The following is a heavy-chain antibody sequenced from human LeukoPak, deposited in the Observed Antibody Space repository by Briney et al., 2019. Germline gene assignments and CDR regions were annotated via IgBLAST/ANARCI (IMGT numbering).Heavy chain of an antibody. J-gene: IGHJ4*02. CDR3: ASSVGSGSYPQDYFDY. Sequence: PGGSLRLSCAASGFTFSSSWMSWVRQAPGKGLEWVSYISSSGSTIYYVDSVKGRFTISRDNAKNSLYLQMNSLRAEDTAIYYCASSVGSGSYPQDYFDYWGQGTLVTVSS. D-gene: IGHD3-10*01. CDR2: ISSSGSTI. CDR1: GFTFSSSW. V-gene: IGHV3-48*04.